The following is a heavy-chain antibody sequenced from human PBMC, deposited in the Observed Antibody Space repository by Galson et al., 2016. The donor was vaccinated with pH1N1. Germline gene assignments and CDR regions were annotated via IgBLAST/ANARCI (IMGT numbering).Heavy chain of an antibody. J-gene: IGHJ3*02. D-gene: IGHD4-17*01. CDR2: VNPGGLTI. CDR1: GYSFTRYW. V-gene: IGHV5-51*03. Sequence: QSGAEVKKPGESLKISCKASGYSFTRYWIAWVRQVPGKGLEWVGVVNPGGLTIRYSPPFQGQVTISSDKSINTAYLQWISLKASDTATYYCARQYDFGDYRGDAFDIWGQGTMVIVSS. CDR3: ARQYDFGDYRGDAFDI.